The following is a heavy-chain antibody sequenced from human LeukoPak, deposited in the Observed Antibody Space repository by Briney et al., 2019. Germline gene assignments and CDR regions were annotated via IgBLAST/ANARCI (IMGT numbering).Heavy chain of an antibody. CDR2: ISAYNAYT. Sequence: ASVKVSCKAPGHTFDYGVSWVRQAPRQGLEWMGWISAYNAYTNYPQKVQGRVTMTTDTTTSTVYMELRGLRSDDTAVYYCAIGVAGTHFDYWGQGTLVTVSS. CDR1: GHTFDYG. CDR3: AIGVAGTHFDY. J-gene: IGHJ4*02. V-gene: IGHV1-18*01. D-gene: IGHD6-19*01.